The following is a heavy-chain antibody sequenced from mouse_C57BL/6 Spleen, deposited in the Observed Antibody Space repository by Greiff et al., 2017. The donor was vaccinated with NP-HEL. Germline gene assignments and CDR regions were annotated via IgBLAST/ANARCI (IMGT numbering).Heavy chain of an antibody. CDR1: GYSITSGYY. CDR3: ANLFDY. J-gene: IGHJ2*01. Sequence: EVKVEESGPGLVKPSQSLSLTCSVTGYSITSGYYWNWIRQFPGNKLEWMGYISYDGSNNYNPSLKNRISITRDTSKNQFFLKLNSVTTEDTATYYCANLFDYWGQGTTLTVSS. V-gene: IGHV3-6*01. CDR2: ISYDGSN.